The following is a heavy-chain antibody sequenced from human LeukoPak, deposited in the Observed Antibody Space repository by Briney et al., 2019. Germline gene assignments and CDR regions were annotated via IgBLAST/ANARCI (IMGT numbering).Heavy chain of an antibody. Sequence: PGGSLRPSCTASGFTVSSNYMSWVRQAPGKGLEWVSVIYSGGSTYYADPVKGRFTIVRENSKNTLYLQMNSLRAEDTAVYYCARGARNTVTASGVFDYWGQGTLVTVSS. CDR3: ARGARNTVTASGVFDY. D-gene: IGHD4-17*01. J-gene: IGHJ4*02. CDR1: GFTVSSNY. V-gene: IGHV3-53*01. CDR2: IYSGGST.